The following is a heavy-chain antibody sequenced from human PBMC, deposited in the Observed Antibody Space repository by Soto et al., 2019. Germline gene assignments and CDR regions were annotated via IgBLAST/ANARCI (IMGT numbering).Heavy chain of an antibody. V-gene: IGHV3-9*01. Sequence: EVQLVESGGGLVQPGRSLRLSCAASGFTFDDYAMHWVRQAPGKGLEWVSGISWNSGSIGYADSVKGRFTISRDNAKNSLYLQMNSLRAEDTALYYCAKDPKPIAAAPTFDYWGQGTLVTVSS. D-gene: IGHD6-13*01. CDR3: AKDPKPIAAAPTFDY. J-gene: IGHJ4*02. CDR1: GFTFDDYA. CDR2: ISWNSGSI.